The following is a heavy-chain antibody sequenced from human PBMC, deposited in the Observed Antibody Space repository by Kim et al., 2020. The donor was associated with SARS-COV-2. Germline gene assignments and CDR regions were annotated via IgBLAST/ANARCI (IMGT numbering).Heavy chain of an antibody. CDR3: ARQGKSYDYVWGSYRPDAFDI. Sequence: SETLSLTCTVSGGSISSSSYYWGWIRQPPGKGLEWIGSIYYSGSTYYNPSLKSRVTISVDTSKNQFSLKLSSVTAADTAVYYCARQGKSYDYVWGSYRPDAFDIWGKGTMVTVSS. CDR2: IYYSGST. V-gene: IGHV4-39*01. J-gene: IGHJ3*02. CDR1: GGSISSSSYY. D-gene: IGHD3-16*02.